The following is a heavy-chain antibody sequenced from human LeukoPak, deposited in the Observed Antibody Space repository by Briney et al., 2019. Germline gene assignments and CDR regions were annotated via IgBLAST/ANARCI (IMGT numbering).Heavy chain of an antibody. Sequence: GSLRPSSLTWYCNLNGNALRRESVSPWKGLEWVSLISGDGGSTYYADSVKGRFTISRDNSKNSLYLQMNSLRTEDTALYYCAKDAQYSGRYYEYYYSRDVWGHVTLVTVSS. CDR1: YCNLNGNA. CDR2: ISGDGGST. V-gene: IGHV3-43*02. CDR3: AKDAQYSGRYYEYYYSRDV. D-gene: IGHD1-26*01. J-gene: IGHJ6*02.